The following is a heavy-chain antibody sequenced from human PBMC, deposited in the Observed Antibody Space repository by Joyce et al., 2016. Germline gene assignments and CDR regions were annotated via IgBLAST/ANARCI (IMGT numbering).Heavy chain of an antibody. CDR1: GASVSSGGYS. D-gene: IGHD3-10*01. Sequence: QLQLQESGSGLVKPSQTLSLTCAVSGASVSSGGYSWSWIRKPPGKGLEWIGYIYHNWSTYYSPSLKSRVTISVDRSKNQFSLKLASVTAADTAVYYCASGFNFKGRSFFDYWGQGALVTVSS. CDR2: IYHNWST. CDR3: ASGFNFKGRSFFDY. J-gene: IGHJ4*02. V-gene: IGHV4-30-2*01.